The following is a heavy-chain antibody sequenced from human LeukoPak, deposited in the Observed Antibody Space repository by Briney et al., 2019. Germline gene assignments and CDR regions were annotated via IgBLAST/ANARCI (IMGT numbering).Heavy chain of an antibody. CDR3: ASAGNYYYYMDV. D-gene: IGHD6-13*01. V-gene: IGHV1-24*01. CDR1: GYTLTELS. CDR2: FDPEDGET. J-gene: IGHJ6*03. Sequence: ASVKVSCKVSGYTLTELSMHWVRQAPGKGLEWTGGFDPEDGETTYAQKSQGRVTMTEDTSTDTAYIELSSLRSEDTAVYYCASAGNYYYYMDVWGKGTPVTVSS.